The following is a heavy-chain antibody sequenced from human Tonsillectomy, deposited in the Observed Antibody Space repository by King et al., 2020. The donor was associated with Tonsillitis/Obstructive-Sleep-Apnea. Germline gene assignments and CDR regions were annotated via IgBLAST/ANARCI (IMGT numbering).Heavy chain of an antibody. CDR1: GCSISSYY. Sequence: VQLQESGPGLVKPSETLSLTCTVSGCSISSYYWSWIRQPPGKGLEWIGYIFYSRSTNYNPSLKSRVTISVDTSKNQFSLKWSSVTAADTAVYYCARDHCSSTSCYGNYYYMDVWGKGTTVTVSS. CDR2: IFYSRST. D-gene: IGHD2-2*01. CDR3: ARDHCSSTSCYGNYYYMDV. V-gene: IGHV4-59*01. J-gene: IGHJ6*03.